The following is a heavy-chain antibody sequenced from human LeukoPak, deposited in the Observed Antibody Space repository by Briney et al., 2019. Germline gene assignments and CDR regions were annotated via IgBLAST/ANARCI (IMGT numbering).Heavy chain of an antibody. J-gene: IGHJ5*02. CDR3: ARGATDTTRWFDP. V-gene: IGHV3-21*01. Sequence: GGSLRLSCVASGFTFSNYGMDWVRQAPGKGLEWVASISTSSSYIFYADSVKGRFTISRDNAKNSLYLQMNGLRADDTATYYCARGATDTTRWFDPWGQGTLVTVSS. CDR1: GFTFSNYG. CDR2: ISTSSSYI. D-gene: IGHD1-7*01.